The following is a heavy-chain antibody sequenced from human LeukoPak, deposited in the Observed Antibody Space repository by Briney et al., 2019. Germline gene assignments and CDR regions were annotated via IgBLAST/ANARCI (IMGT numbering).Heavy chain of an antibody. D-gene: IGHD5-18*01. V-gene: IGHV1-8*01. CDR1: GYTFTSDD. Sequence: GASVKVSCKASGYTFTSDDINWVRQATGQGLEWMGWMSPNSGNTGYAQKFQGRVTMTRNTSISTAYMELSSLRSEDTAVYYCAREEDTAMVPGYWGQGTLVTVSS. CDR2: MSPNSGNT. J-gene: IGHJ4*02. CDR3: AREEDTAMVPGY.